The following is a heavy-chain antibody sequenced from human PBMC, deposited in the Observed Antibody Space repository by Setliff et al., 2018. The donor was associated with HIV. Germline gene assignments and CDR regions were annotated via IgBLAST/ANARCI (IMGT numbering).Heavy chain of an antibody. CDR2: IYYSGST. V-gene: IGHV4-59*08. D-gene: IGHD5-12*01. CDR1: GGSISSYY. Sequence: SETLSLTCTVSGGSISSYYWSWIRQPPGKGLEWIGYIYYSGSTDYNPSLKSRVIISVDTSKNQLSLKLSSMTAADTAVYYCARQMPIPGIAITPVDYWGQGALVTVSS. J-gene: IGHJ4*02. CDR3: ARQMPIPGIAITPVDY.